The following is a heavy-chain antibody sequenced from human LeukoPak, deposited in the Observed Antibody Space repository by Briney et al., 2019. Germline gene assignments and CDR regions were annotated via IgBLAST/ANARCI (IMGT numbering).Heavy chain of an antibody. CDR3: ARDPNGDYVGAFVF. CDR1: GFIFSNYD. Sequence: GGSLRLPCVGSGFIFSNYDLVWVRQAPGTGLEWVSAITSAGAAFYADSVRGRFIMSRDSSKNTLYLQMNSLRDEDTAIYYCARDPNGDYVGAFVFWGEGTMASVCS. D-gene: IGHD4-17*01. J-gene: IGHJ3*01. CDR2: ITSAGAA. V-gene: IGHV3-23*01.